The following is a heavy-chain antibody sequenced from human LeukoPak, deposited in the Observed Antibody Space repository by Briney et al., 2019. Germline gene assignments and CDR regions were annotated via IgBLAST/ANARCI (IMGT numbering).Heavy chain of an antibody. D-gene: IGHD3-22*01. Sequence: PGGSLRLSCEVSGLSFSDYYMSWIRQAPGKGLQWVSYISNSGSAIYYADSVKGRFTISRDNAKNSVYLEMNSLRAEDTAVYYCARVGYDSSGYLDYWGQGTLVTVSS. CDR1: GLSFSDYY. CDR2: ISNSGSAI. V-gene: IGHV3-11*04. J-gene: IGHJ4*02. CDR3: ARVGYDSSGYLDY.